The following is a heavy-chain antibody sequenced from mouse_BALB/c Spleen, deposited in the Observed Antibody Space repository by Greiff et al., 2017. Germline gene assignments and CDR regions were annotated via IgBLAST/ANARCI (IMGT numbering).Heavy chain of an antibody. V-gene: IGHV1-7*01. D-gene: IGHD1-1*01. CDR1: GYTFTSYW. CDR2: INPSTGYT. Sequence: VQLQQSGAELAKPGASVKMSCKASGYTFTSYWMHWVKQRPGQGLEWIGYINPSTGYTEYNQKFKDKATLTADKSSSTAYMQLSSLTSEDSAVYYCARSTVDYAMDYWGQGTSVTVSS. J-gene: IGHJ4*01. CDR3: ARSTVDYAMDY.